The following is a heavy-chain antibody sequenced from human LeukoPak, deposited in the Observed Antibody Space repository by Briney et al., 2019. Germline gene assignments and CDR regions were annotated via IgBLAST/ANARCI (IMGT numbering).Heavy chain of an antibody. CDR3: TVDIV. CDR2: ISGEPDGDPE. V-gene: IGHV3-15*01. Sequence: PGGSLRLSCAASGFTFSSYSMNWVRQAPGKGLEWIGHISGEPDGDPEEYAAPVKGRFIISRDDGKDTFYLQLTNLKIEDTAVYYCTVDIVWGQGTLVTVSS. D-gene: IGHD2-15*01. CDR1: GFTFSSYS. J-gene: IGHJ4*02.